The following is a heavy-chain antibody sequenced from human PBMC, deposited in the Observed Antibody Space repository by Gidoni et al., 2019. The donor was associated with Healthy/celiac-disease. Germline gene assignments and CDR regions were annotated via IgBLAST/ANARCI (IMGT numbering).Heavy chain of an antibody. J-gene: IGHJ6*03. Sequence: QVQLQQCGAGLLKPSETLSVTCAVYGGSFSGYYWSWIRQTPGKGLEWIGDLNHSGRTNYNPSRKSGVTISVDTSKNQFSLKLSSVTAADTAVYYCARCRGKEAARPPKYYYYYYYRDVWGKGTTVTVSS. CDR3: ARCRGKEAARPPKYYYYYYYRDV. D-gene: IGHD6-6*01. CDR2: LNHSGRT. CDR1: GGSFSGYY. V-gene: IGHV4-34*01.